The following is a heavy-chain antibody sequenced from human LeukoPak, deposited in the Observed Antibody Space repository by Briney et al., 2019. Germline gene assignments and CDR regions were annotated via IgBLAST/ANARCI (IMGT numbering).Heavy chain of an antibody. Sequence: PSETLSLTCTVSGGSISSGGYYWSWIRQPPGKGLEWIGEINHSGSTNYNPSLKSRVTISVDTSKNQFSLKLSSVTAADTAVYYCASFGDVFDYWGQGTLVTVSS. CDR1: GGSISSGGYY. CDR3: ASFGDVFDY. CDR2: INHSGST. D-gene: IGHD4-17*01. J-gene: IGHJ4*02. V-gene: IGHV4-39*07.